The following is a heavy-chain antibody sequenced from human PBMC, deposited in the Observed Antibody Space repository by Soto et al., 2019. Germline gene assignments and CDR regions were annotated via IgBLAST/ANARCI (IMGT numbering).Heavy chain of an antibody. CDR3: AKEAEYRSCRNIDY. CDR2: ISYDGSNK. V-gene: IGHV3-30*18. CDR1: GFTFSSYG. J-gene: IGHJ4*02. Sequence: QVQLVESGGGVVQPGRSLRLSCAASGFTFSSYGMHWVRQAPGKGLEWVAVISYDGSNKYYADSVKGRFTISRDNSKNTLYLQKNRLSSESTAVYEGAKEAEYRSCRNIDYWGQGTLVTVSS. D-gene: IGHD2-2*02.